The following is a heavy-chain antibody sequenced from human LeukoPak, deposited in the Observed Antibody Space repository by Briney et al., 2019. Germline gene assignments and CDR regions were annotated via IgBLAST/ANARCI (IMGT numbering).Heavy chain of an antibody. Sequence: GGSLRFSCAAPGFTFSSYGMHWVRQAPGKGLEWVANIKQDGSEKYYVDSVKGRFTISRDNAKNSLYLQMNSLRAEDTGVYYCARPRTYWGQGTLVSVSS. CDR1: GFTFSSYG. D-gene: IGHD3/OR15-3a*01. CDR3: ARPRTY. V-gene: IGHV3-7*02. J-gene: IGHJ4*02. CDR2: IKQDGSEK.